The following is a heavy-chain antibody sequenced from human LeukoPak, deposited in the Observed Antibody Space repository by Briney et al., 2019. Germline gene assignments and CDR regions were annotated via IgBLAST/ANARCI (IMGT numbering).Heavy chain of an antibody. CDR1: GGSISSYY. CDR3: ARVVLRSGYWNFDL. V-gene: IGHV4-59*01. Sequence: PSETLSLTCTVSGGSISSYYWSWIRQPPGKGLEWIGYIYYSGSTNYNPSLKSRVTISVDTSKNQFSLKLSSVTAADTAVYYCARVVLRSGYWNFDLWGRGTLVTVSP. D-gene: IGHD2/OR15-2a*01. CDR2: IYYSGST. J-gene: IGHJ2*01.